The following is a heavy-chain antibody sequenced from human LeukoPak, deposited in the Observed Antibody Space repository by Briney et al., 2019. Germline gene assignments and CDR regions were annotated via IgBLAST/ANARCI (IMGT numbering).Heavy chain of an antibody. J-gene: IGHJ4*02. V-gene: IGHV1-2*02. CDR2: INPNSGGT. D-gene: IGHD6-6*01. CDR1: GYTFTGYY. Sequence: ASVKVPYKASGYTFTGYYMHWVRQAAGQGLEWMGWINPNSGGTNYAQKFQGRVTMTRDTSISTAYMELSRLRSDDTAVYYCAASIAAPIGYWGQGTLVTVSS. CDR3: AASIAAPIGY.